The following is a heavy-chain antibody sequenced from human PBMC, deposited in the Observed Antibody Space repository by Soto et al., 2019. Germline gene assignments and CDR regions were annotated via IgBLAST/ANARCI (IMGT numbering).Heavy chain of an antibody. CDR3: ARVGYDYVWGSYRPGGLDY. CDR1: GGTFSSYA. V-gene: IGHV1-69*13. Sequence: SVKVSCKACGGTFSSYAISWVRQAPGQGLEWMGGIIPIFGTANYAQRFQGRVTITADESTSTAYMELSSLRSEDTAVYYCARVGYDYVWGSYRPGGLDYWGQGTLVTVSS. D-gene: IGHD3-16*02. CDR2: IIPIFGTA. J-gene: IGHJ4*02.